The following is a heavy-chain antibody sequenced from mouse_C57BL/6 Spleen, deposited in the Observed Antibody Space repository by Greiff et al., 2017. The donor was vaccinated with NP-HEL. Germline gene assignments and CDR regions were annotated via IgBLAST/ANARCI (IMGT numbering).Heavy chain of an antibody. D-gene: IGHD2-4*01. J-gene: IGHJ3*01. CDR1: GFTFSSYA. CDR3: ARYDYDAFAY. V-gene: IGHV5-4*01. Sequence: VQLVESGGGLVKPGGSLKLSCAASGFTFSSYAMSWVRQTPEKRLEWVATISDGGSYTYYPDNVKGRFTISRDNAKNNLYLQMSHLKSEDTAMYYCARYDYDAFAYWGQGTLVTVSA. CDR2: ISDGGSYT.